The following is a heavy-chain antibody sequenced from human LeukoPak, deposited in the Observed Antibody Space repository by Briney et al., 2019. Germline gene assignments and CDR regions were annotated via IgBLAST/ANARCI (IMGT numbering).Heavy chain of an antibody. CDR3: AREGHTSSRGWFVP. D-gene: IGHD6-19*01. V-gene: IGHV1-69*13. Sequence: GASVKVSCKASGGTFNSYAISWLRQAPGQGLEWMGGIIPILGTPNYAQKFQGRVTITADESTSTTHMELRSLRSDDAAVYYCAREGHTSSRGWFVPWGQGTLVTVSS. J-gene: IGHJ5*02. CDR1: GGTFNSYA. CDR2: IIPILGTP.